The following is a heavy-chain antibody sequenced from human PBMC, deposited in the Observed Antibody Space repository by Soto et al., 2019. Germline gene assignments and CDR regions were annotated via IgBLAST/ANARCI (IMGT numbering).Heavy chain of an antibody. D-gene: IGHD3-9*01. CDR2: ISSSGSTI. Sequence: QVQLVESGGGLVKPGGSLRLSCAASGFTFSDYYMSWIRQAPGKGLEWVSYISSSGSTIYYADSVKGRFTISRDNAKNSLYLQMNSLRAEDTDVYYCAGDGLAGEATYYDILTGYRGAFDIWGQGTMVTVSS. CDR3: AGDGLAGEATYYDILTGYRGAFDI. J-gene: IGHJ3*02. V-gene: IGHV3-11*01. CDR1: GFTFSDYY.